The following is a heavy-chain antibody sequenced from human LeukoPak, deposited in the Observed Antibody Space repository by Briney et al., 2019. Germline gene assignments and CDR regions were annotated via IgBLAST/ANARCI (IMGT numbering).Heavy chain of an antibody. J-gene: IGHJ6*03. D-gene: IGHD1-7*01. Sequence: PSETLSLTCTVSGDSISSDYWSWIRQPPGKGLKWIGYIYYSGTTNYNPSLKSRVTISVDTSKNQFSLKLNSVTAADTAVYYCARVIWNSVYYYYSMDVWGKGTTVTVSS. V-gene: IGHV4-59*01. CDR3: ARVIWNSVYYYYSMDV. CDR1: GDSISSDY. CDR2: IYYSGTT.